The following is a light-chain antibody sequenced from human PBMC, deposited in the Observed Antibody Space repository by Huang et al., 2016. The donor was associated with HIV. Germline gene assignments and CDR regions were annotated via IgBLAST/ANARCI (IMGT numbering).Light chain of an antibody. J-gene: IGKJ2*01. CDR1: QSISSD. CDR3: QQSYSTPRT. V-gene: IGKV1-39*01. Sequence: DIQMTQSPSSLSASVGDRVTITCRASQSISSDLNWYQQKPGKAPKLLIYAASSLQSGVPSRFSGSGSGTDSTLTISSLQPEDFATYYCQQSYSTPRTFGQGTKLEIK. CDR2: AAS.